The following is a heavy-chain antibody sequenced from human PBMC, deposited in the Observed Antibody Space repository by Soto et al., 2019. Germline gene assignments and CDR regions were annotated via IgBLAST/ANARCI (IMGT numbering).Heavy chain of an antibody. CDR3: VKDVGSRHYDFTNFDS. CDR1: GFIFDDYA. CDR2: IDWNRATI. J-gene: IGHJ4*02. D-gene: IGHD3-3*01. V-gene: IGHV3-9*01. Sequence: GGSLRLSCIASGFIFDDYAIHWVRQVPGKGLEWVSGIDWNRATIGYADSVKGRFTLSRDNARNSVLLQMNSLRPEDTALYYCVKDVGSRHYDFTNFDSWGQGTLVTVSS.